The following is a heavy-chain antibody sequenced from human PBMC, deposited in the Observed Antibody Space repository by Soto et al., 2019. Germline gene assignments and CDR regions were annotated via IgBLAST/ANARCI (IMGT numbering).Heavy chain of an antibody. CDR1: GFTFSSYG. Sequence: GGSLRLSCAASGFTFSSYGMHWVRQAPGKGLEWVAVIWYDGSNKYYADSVKGRFTISRDNSKNTLYLQMNSLRAEDTAVYYCARDFGPRKTNWFDPWGQGTLVTVSS. V-gene: IGHV3-33*01. CDR3: ARDFGPRKTNWFDP. D-gene: IGHD3-3*01. CDR2: IWYDGSNK. J-gene: IGHJ5*02.